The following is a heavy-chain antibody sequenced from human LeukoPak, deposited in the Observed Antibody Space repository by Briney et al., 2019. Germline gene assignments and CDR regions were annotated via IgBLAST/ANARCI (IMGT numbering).Heavy chain of an antibody. D-gene: IGHD2-2*02. CDR2: ISAYNGNT. V-gene: IGHV1-18*01. CDR1: GYTFTSFD. Sequence: ASVKVSCKASGYTFTSFDINWVRQAPGQGLEWMGWISAYNGNTNCAQKLQGRVTMTTDTSTSTAYMELSRLRSDDTAVYYCARTYGDCSSTSCYTGKPYYYYYMDVWGKGTTVTVSS. J-gene: IGHJ6*03. CDR3: ARTYGDCSSTSCYTGKPYYYYYMDV.